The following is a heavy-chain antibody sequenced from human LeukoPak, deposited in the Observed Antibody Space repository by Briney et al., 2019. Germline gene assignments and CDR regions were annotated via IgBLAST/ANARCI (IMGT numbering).Heavy chain of an antibody. CDR1: GFTFSSYE. CDR3: ARGVIGTTPPWFDP. V-gene: IGHV3-48*03. J-gene: IGHJ5*02. CDR2: ISSSGSTI. Sequence: PGGSLRLSCAASGFTFSSYEMNWVRQGQGKGLEWVSYISSSGSTIYYEDSVKGRLTILRENAKKSQYLQMNSRRAEDKAVYYCARGVIGTTPPWFDPWGQGTLVTVSS. D-gene: IGHD1-7*01.